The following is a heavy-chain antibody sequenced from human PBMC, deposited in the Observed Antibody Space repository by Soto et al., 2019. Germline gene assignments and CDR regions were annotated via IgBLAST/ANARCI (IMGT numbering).Heavy chain of an antibody. Sequence: QVQLVESGGGVVQPGRSLRLSCAASGFTFSSYGMHWVRQAPGKGLEWVAVIWYDGSNKYYADSVKGRFTISRDNSKNTLYLQMNSLGAEDTAVYYWGGGGVGGMDVWGQGTTVTVSS. CDR2: IWYDGSNK. V-gene: IGHV3-33*01. D-gene: IGHD1-26*01. CDR3: GGGGVGGMDV. CDR1: GFTFSSYG. J-gene: IGHJ6*02.